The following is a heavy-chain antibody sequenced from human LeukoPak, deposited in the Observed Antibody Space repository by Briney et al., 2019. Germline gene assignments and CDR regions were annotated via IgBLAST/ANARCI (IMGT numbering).Heavy chain of an antibody. D-gene: IGHD2-15*01. CDR3: ARGKYCSDATCYSLGYYYYMDV. V-gene: IGHV1-8*03. J-gene: IGHJ6*03. Sequence: ASVKVSCKASGYTFTSYDINWVRQAPGQGLEWMGWVNPNAGNTGYVQKFQGRVTFTRNTSISTAYMELSSLRSEDTAVYYCARGKYCSDATCYSLGYYYYMDVWGKGTTVTVS. CDR2: VNPNAGNT. CDR1: GYTFTSYD.